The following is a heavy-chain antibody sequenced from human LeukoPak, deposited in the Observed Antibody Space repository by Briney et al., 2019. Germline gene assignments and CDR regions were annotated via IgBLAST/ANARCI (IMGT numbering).Heavy chain of an antibody. CDR3: AKGGSYSPSLDAFDI. Sequence: GGSLRLSCAASGFTFSSYAVGWVRQAPGKGLDWVSVTSGSGGSTYYADSVKGRFTISRDNSKNTLYLQMSSMRAEDKAVYYCAKGGSYSPSLDAFDIWGQGTMVTVSP. CDR2: TSGSGGST. D-gene: IGHD4-11*01. CDR1: GFTFSSYA. J-gene: IGHJ3*02. V-gene: IGHV3-23*01.